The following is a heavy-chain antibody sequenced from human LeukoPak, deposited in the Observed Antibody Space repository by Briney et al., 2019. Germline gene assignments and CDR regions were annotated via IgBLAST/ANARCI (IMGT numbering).Heavy chain of an antibody. CDR2: IIPIFGTA. Sequence: SVKVSCKASGGTFSSYAISWVRQAPGQGLEWMGGIIPIFGTANYAQKFQGRVTITTDESTSTAYMELSSLRSEDTAVYYCARYLGNYYGSGSYYYFDYWGQGTLVTVSS. V-gene: IGHV1-69*05. D-gene: IGHD3-10*01. CDR1: GGTFSSYA. J-gene: IGHJ4*02. CDR3: ARYLGNYYGSGSYYYFDY.